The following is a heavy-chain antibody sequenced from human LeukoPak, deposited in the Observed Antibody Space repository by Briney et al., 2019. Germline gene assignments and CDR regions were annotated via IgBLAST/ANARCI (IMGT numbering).Heavy chain of an antibody. CDR2: MSGSGGST. CDR3: ARDPVGYCSSTSCFYFDY. J-gene: IGHJ4*02. CDR1: GFTFSNYA. V-gene: IGHV3-23*01. D-gene: IGHD2-2*01. Sequence: TGGSLRLSCAASGFTFSNYAMSWVRQAPGKGLEWVSSMSGSGGSTYYADSVKGRFTISRDNSKNTLYLQMNSLRAEDTAVYYCARDPVGYCSSTSCFYFDYWGQGTLVTVSS.